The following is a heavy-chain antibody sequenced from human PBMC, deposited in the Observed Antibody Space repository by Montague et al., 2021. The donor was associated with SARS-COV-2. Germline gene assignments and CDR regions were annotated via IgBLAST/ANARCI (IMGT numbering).Heavy chain of an antibody. CDR2: ITHGGST. D-gene: IGHD4-23*01. CDR3: ARSHDYRGNDYFDS. CDR1: GGSLSGFY. Sequence: SETLSLTCAVYGGSLSGFYWTWIRQAPGKGLEWVVEITHGGSTSYSPALKSRLTISLDTSKNQFSLKLDSVTAADTATYYCARSHDYRGNDYFDSWGQGALVTVSS. V-gene: IGHV4-34*01. J-gene: IGHJ4*02.